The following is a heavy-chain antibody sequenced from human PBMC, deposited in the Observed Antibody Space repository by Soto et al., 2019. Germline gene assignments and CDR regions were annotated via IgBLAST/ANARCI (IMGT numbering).Heavy chain of an antibody. D-gene: IGHD3-10*01. Sequence: QVQLVQSGAEVKKPGASVKVSCQASGYTFTSYAMHWVRQAPGQRLEWMGWINAGSGNTKYSQKFQGRVAITRDTSASTAYMELSSLRSEDTAIYYCARDLTMVRGVIYYMDVWGKGTTVTVSS. CDR1: GYTFTSYA. CDR2: INAGSGNT. CDR3: ARDLTMVRGVIYYMDV. V-gene: IGHV1-3*01. J-gene: IGHJ6*03.